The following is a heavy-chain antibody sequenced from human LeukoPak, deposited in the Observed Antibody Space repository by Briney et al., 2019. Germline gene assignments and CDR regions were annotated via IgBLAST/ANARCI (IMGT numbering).Heavy chain of an antibody. CDR3: AGTYSSNWNWFDP. CDR2: IYSGGST. CDR1: GFTFSSYG. J-gene: IGHJ5*02. Sequence: GGSLRLSCAASGFTFSSYGMHWVRQAPGKGLEWVSIIYSGGSTYYADSVKGRFTISRDNSKNTLFLQMNSLRAEDTAVYYCAGTYSSNWNWFDPWGQGTLVTVSS. V-gene: IGHV3-66*01. D-gene: IGHD6-13*01.